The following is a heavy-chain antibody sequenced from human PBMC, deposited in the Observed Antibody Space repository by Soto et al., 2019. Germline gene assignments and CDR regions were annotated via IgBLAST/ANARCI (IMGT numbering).Heavy chain of an antibody. V-gene: IGHV4-59*08. J-gene: IGHJ6*02. CDR1: GGSISSYY. CDR2: IYYSGST. D-gene: IGHD1-26*01. CDR3: ARGWWEREGYGMDV. Sequence: QVQLQESGPGLVQPSKTLSLTCTVSGGSISSYYWSWIRQPPGKELQYIGYIYYSGSTNYNPSLRSRVPSSDATSTDQCSLTLSSVTAADTGGDYCARGWWEREGYGMDVWGQGTTVTVSS.